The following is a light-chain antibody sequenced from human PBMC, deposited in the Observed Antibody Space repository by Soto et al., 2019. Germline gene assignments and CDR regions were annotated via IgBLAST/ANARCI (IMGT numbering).Light chain of an antibody. Sequence: DIQMTQSPSSLSASVGDRVTITCRASPSISSYLNWFQLKPGKAPKLLIYAASTLQSGVPSRFSDSGSGTDFTLTISSLQPEDFATYYCQQSYSTPYTFGQGTKLEIK. CDR1: PSISSY. CDR2: AAS. V-gene: IGKV1-39*01. CDR3: QQSYSTPYT. J-gene: IGKJ2*01.